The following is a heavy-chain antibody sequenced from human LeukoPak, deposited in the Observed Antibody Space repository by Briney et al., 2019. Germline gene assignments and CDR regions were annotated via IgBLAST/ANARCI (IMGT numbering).Heavy chain of an antibody. D-gene: IGHD3-10*01. CDR3: ARAVLWFGEFHWFDP. J-gene: IGHJ5*02. Sequence: ASETLSLTCTVSGGSISSSSYYWGWIRQPPGKGLEWIGSIYYSGSTYYNPSLKSRVTISVDTSKNQFSLKLSSVTAADTAVYYCARAVLWFGEFHWFDPWGQGTLVTVSS. V-gene: IGHV4-39*01. CDR1: GGSISSSSYY. CDR2: IYYSGST.